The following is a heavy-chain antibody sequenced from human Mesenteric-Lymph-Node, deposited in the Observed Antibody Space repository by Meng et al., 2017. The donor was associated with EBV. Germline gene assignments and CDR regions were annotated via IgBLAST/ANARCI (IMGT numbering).Heavy chain of an antibody. CDR3: AGGDYVNQFNY. CDR2: VHHSGLT. Sequence: QLQLQESGSGLVKPSQTLSLTCTVSGGSVNSGGYSWSWIWQSPEKGLEWIGYVHHSGLTYYNPSLETRVIISLERSKNQFSLKLTSVTAADTAVYYCAGGDYVNQFNYWGQGTLVTVSS. D-gene: IGHD4-17*01. V-gene: IGHV4-30-2*06. J-gene: IGHJ4*02. CDR1: GGSVNSGGYS.